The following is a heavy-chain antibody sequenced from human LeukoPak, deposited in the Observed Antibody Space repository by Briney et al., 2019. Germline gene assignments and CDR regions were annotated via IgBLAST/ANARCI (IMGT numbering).Heavy chain of an antibody. CDR2: INPNSGGT. CDR1: GGTFSSYA. V-gene: IGHV1-2*02. Sequence: GASVKVSCKASGGTFSSYAISWVRQAPGQGLEWMGWINPNSGGTNYAQKFQGRVTMTRDTSISTAYMELSRLRSDDTAVYYCARGPPSSWYYFDYWGQGTLVTVSS. CDR3: ARGPPSSWYYFDY. J-gene: IGHJ4*02. D-gene: IGHD6-13*01.